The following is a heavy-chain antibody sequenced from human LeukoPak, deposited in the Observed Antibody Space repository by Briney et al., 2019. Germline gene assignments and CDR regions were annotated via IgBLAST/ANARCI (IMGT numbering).Heavy chain of an antibody. D-gene: IGHD2-2*01. CDR1: GDSVSSNSAA. Sequence: SQTLSLTCAISGDSVSSNSAAWNWIRQSPSRGLEWLGRTYYRSKWYNDYAVSVKSRITINPDTSKNQFSLQLTSVTPEDTAVYYCARDRYNYCSSTSCLGEGMDVWGQGTTVTVSS. CDR2: TYYRSKWYN. V-gene: IGHV6-1*01. CDR3: ARDRYNYCSSTSCLGEGMDV. J-gene: IGHJ6*02.